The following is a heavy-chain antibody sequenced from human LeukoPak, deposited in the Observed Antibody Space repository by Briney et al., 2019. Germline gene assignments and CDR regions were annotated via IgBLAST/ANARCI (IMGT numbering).Heavy chain of an antibody. D-gene: IGHD3-22*01. CDR1: GLSFADYA. V-gene: IGHV3-9*03. J-gene: IGHJ4*02. CDR2: ISWDSGSK. Sequence: GECMTPSCPLAGLSFADYAMDWVRQAPRECMEWVSGISWDSGSKGYADSVKGRFTVSRDNAKNSLYLQMNSLRAEDMALYYCAKDYYFDSSGPFDYWGEGGLAAVS. CDR3: AKDYYFDSSGPFDY.